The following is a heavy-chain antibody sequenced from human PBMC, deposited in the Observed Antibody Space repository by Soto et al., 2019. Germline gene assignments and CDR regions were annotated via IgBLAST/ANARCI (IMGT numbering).Heavy chain of an antibody. CDR1: GFTFSSFA. D-gene: IGHD6-25*01. CDR3: ARGRYSSDVGVGMEV. Sequence: SLRLSCAASGFTFSSFAMHWVRQAPGKGLEYVSGISSNGGNTYYEDSVKGRFTISRGNSKNTLYLQMGSLRPEDMAVYYCARGRYSSDVGVGMEVWGQGTTVTVSS. J-gene: IGHJ6*02. CDR2: ISSNGGNT. V-gene: IGHV3-64*02.